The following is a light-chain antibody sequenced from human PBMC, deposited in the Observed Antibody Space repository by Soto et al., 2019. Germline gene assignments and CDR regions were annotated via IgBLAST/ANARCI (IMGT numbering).Light chain of an antibody. CDR2: AAS. CDR1: QGISSY. Sequence: IQLTQSPSSLSASVGDRVTITCRASQGISSYLAWYQQKPGKAPKLLIYAASTLQSGVPSRFSGSGSGTEFTLTINSLQPDDFATYYCQQYSVYWTFGQGTKVDIK. V-gene: IGKV1-9*01. CDR3: QQYSVYWT. J-gene: IGKJ1*01.